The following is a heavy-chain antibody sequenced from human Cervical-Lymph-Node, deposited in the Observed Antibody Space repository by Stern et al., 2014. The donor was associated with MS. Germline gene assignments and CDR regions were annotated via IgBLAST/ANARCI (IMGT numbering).Heavy chain of an antibody. D-gene: IGHD6-19*01. CDR1: GFTFSTYG. Sequence: VQLVESGGGVVQPGRSLRLSCAGSGFTFSTYGMNWVRQAPGKGLEWVALISNDGTKKYYVDSVKGRFTISRDNAKNTMYVQMNSLRYEDTAVYYCAKDRGSGWSLDYWGQGTLVTVSS. V-gene: IGHV3-30*18. J-gene: IGHJ4*02. CDR3: AKDRGSGWSLDY. CDR2: ISNDGTKK.